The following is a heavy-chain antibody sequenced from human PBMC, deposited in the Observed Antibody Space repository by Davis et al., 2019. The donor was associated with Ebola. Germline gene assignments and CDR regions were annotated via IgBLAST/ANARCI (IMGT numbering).Heavy chain of an antibody. CDR3: ARAATVTTNLNWFDP. CDR1: ARSSSGYY. V-gene: IGHV4-34*01. D-gene: IGHD4-17*01. J-gene: IGHJ5*02. Sequence: MPSETLSLTCAVYARSSSGYYWSWIRQPPGKGLEWTGEIYNSGSTNYNPPLKSRVTISVDTSKNQFSLKLSSVTAADTAGYYCARAATVTTNLNWFDPWGQGTLVTVSS. CDR2: IYNSGST.